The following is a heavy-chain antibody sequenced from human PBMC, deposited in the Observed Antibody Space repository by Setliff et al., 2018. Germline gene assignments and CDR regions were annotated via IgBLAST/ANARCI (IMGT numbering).Heavy chain of an antibody. CDR2: LHTSGSI. CDR3: AKEGYYDHFGYYHYYFDF. J-gene: IGHJ4*02. Sequence: SETLSLTCTVSGGSISSGTYYWSWIRQPAGKGLEWIGRLHTSGSIDYNPSLKSRVTISVDTSKNQFSLRLRSVTAADTAVYFCAKEGYYDHFGYYHYYFDFWGQGTLVTVSS. V-gene: IGHV4-61*02. CDR1: GGSISSGTYY. D-gene: IGHD3-22*01.